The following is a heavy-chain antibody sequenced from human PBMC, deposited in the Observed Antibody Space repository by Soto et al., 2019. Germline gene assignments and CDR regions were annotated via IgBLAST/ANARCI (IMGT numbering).Heavy chain of an antibody. CDR1: GYSFTSYW. J-gene: IGHJ3*02. Sequence: GESLKISCKGSGYSFTSYWISWVRQMPGKGLEWMGRIDPSDSYTNYSPSFQGHVTITADNSISTAYLQWSSLKASDTAMYYCASRYYYDSSGYYSGDAFDIWGQGTMVTVSS. D-gene: IGHD3-22*01. CDR2: IDPSDSYT. V-gene: IGHV5-10-1*01. CDR3: ASRYYYDSSGYYSGDAFDI.